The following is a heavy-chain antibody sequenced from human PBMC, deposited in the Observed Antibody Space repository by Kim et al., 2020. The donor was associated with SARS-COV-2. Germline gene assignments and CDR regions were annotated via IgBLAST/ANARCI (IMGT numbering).Heavy chain of an antibody. Sequence: GGSLRLSCAASGFTFSSYGMHWVRQAPGKWLEWVAVISYDGSNKYYADSVKGRFTISRDNSKNTLYLQMNSLRAEDTAVYYCARGAVDCSSTSCYSAWTYYYYGMDVWGQGTTVTVSS. V-gene: IGHV3-33*05. CDR1: GFTFSSYG. D-gene: IGHD2-2*01. J-gene: IGHJ6*02. CDR2: ISYDGSNK. CDR3: ARGAVDCSSTSCYSAWTYYYYGMDV.